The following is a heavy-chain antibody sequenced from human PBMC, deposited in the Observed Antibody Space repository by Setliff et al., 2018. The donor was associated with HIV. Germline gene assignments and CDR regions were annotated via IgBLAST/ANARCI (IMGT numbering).Heavy chain of an antibody. V-gene: IGHV4-59*11. CDR2: IYHSGST. CDR3: AREVRYSGEGFHDYYYYMDV. J-gene: IGHJ6*03. D-gene: IGHD1-26*01. CDR1: GGSISSHY. Sequence: SETLSLTCTVSGGSISSHYWSWIRQPPGKGLEWIGYIYHSGSTNYNPSLKSRVTISVDTSKNQFSLKLSSVTAADTAVYYCAREVRYSGEGFHDYYYYMDVWGKGTTVTVSS.